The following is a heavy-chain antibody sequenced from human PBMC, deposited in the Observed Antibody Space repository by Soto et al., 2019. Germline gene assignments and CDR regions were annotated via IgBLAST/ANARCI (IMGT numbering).Heavy chain of an antibody. CDR2: VAANVSNR. CDR3: AGDYLRLNSLNGNFYSFGMDV. J-gene: IGHJ6*02. V-gene: IGHV3-23*01. D-gene: IGHD4-17*01. CDR1: GIPFTTYA. Sequence: PGGSLRLSGAPSGIPFTTYAISWVRQAPGKGLEWVSTVAANVSNRHYADFVKGRFTISRDNSKNTLSLQMNSLRVEDTAIYYCAGDYLRLNSLNGNFYSFGMDVWGQGTAVTVSS.